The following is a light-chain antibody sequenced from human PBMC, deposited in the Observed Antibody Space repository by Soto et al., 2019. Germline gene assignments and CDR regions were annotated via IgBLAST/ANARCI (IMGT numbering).Light chain of an antibody. CDR2: ATS. Sequence: DVQMTQSPSSLSAFVGDRVTITCRASQGIAPYLAWFQQKPGKVPKLLIYATSTLQSGVPSRFSGSGFGTDFTLTIRSLQPEDVATYYGQKYNSAPPPFGGGTKGDIK. J-gene: IGKJ4*01. V-gene: IGKV1-27*01. CDR3: QKYNSAPPP. CDR1: QGIAPY.